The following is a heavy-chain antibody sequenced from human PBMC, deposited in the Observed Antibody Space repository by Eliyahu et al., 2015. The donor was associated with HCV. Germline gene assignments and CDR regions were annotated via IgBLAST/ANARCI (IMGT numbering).Heavy chain of an antibody. CDR3: ARDEFLQSNWFDP. V-gene: IGHV3-21*02. Sequence: EVQLVESGGGLVKPGGSLXXSXAASGFTFSSYSMNWVRQAPGKGLEGVSSISSSSSYIYYADSVKGRFTISRDNAKNSLYLQMNSLRAEDTAVYYCARDEFLQSNWFDPWGQGTLVTVSS. CDR1: GFTFSSYS. CDR2: ISSSSSYI. D-gene: IGHD4-11*01. J-gene: IGHJ5*02.